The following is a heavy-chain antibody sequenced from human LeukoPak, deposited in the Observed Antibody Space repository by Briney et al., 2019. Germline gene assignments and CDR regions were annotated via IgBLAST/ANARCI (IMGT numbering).Heavy chain of an antibody. J-gene: IGHJ4*02. V-gene: IGHV4-34*01. CDR2: INHSGST. CDR3: ARGMYSNYFDY. D-gene: IGHD4-11*01. CDR1: GGSFSGYY. Sequence: PSETLSLTCAVYGGSFSGYYWSWIRQPPGKGLEWIGGINHSGSTNYNPSLKSRVTISVDTSKNQFSLKLSSVTAADTAVYYCARGMYSNYFDYWGQGTLVTVSS.